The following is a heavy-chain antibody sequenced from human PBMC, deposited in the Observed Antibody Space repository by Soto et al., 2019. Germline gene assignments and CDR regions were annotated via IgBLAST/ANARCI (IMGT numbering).Heavy chain of an antibody. CDR1: GYTFSGYY. J-gene: IGHJ1*01. CDR3: ARCCYDSSPFQH. V-gene: IGHV1-2*02. CDR2: INPNSGGT. D-gene: IGHD3-22*01. Sequence: ASVKVSCKASGYTFSGYYVHWRRQAPGQGLEWMGWINPNSGGTNYAQKFQGRVTMTRDTSISTAYMELSRLRSDDTAVYYCARCCYDSSPFQHWGQGTLVTVSS.